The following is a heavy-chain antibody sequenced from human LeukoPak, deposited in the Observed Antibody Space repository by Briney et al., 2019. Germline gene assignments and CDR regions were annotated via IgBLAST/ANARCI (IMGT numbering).Heavy chain of an antibody. Sequence: SETLSLTCTVSGGSISSFFWSWIRQPPGKGLEWIGYIFYSGSTNYNPSLKSRVTISVDTSKNQFSLKLSSVTAADTAVYYCARDRGYSYGYDYWGQGTLVTVSS. J-gene: IGHJ4*02. CDR1: GGSISSFF. V-gene: IGHV4-59*01. D-gene: IGHD5-18*01. CDR3: ARDRGYSYGYDY. CDR2: IFYSGST.